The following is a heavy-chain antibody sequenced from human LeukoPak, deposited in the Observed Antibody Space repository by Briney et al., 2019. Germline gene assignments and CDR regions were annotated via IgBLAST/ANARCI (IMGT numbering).Heavy chain of an antibody. CDR1: GYTFTSYY. CDR3: ARDGYCSSTSCYFQFDY. CDR2: INPSGGSI. V-gene: IGHV1-46*01. J-gene: IGHJ4*02. Sequence: ASVKVSCKASGYTFTSYYMHWVRQAPGQGLEWMGIINPSGGSISYAQKFQGRVTTTRDMSTSTVYMELSSLRSEDAAVYYCARDGYCSSTSCYFQFDYWGQGTLVTVSS. D-gene: IGHD2-2*01.